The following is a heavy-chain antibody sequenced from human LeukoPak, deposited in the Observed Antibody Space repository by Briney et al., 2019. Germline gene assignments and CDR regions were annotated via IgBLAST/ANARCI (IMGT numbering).Heavy chain of an antibody. Sequence: PGGSLRLSCAASGFTFSSYGMHWVRQAPGKGLEWVAVIWYDGSNKYYVDSVKGRFTISRDNSKNTLYLQMNSLRADDTAVYYCARTAGYNYYYGMDVWGQGTTVTVSS. CDR2: IWYDGSNK. V-gene: IGHV3-33*01. CDR1: GFTFSSYG. CDR3: ARTAGYNYYYGMDV. J-gene: IGHJ6*02.